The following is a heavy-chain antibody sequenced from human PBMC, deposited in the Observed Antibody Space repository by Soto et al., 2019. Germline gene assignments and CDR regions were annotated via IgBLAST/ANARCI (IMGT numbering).Heavy chain of an antibody. D-gene: IGHD3-16*01. Sequence: GGALRICCAVSGLTFSSYSMYWACQAPVKWLVWVSFIFSSSSTIYYADSVKGRFTISRDNAKNSLYLQMNSLRDEDTAVYYCAREGFRGVMSYYGMDVWGQGT. CDR1: GLTFSSYS. CDR3: AREGFRGVMSYYGMDV. CDR2: IFSSSSTI. J-gene: IGHJ6*02. V-gene: IGHV3-48*02.